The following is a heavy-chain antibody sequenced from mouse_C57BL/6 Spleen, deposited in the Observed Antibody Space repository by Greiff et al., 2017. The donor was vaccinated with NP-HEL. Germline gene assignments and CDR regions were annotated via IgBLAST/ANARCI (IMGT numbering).Heavy chain of an antibody. Sequence: QVQLQQPGAELVKPGASVKLSCKASGYTFTSYWMHWVKQRPGQGLEWIGMIHPNSGSTNYNEKFKSKATLTVDKSSSTAYMQLSSLPSEASAVYYGARGGGGEEVWAYWGQGTLVTVSA. J-gene: IGHJ3*01. CDR2: IHPNSGST. V-gene: IGHV1-64*01. CDR3: ARGGGGEEVWAY. CDR1: GYTFTSYW.